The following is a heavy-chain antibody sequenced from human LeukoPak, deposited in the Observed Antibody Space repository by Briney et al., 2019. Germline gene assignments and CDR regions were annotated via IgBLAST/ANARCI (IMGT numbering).Heavy chain of an antibody. J-gene: IGHJ4*02. V-gene: IGHV5-10-1*01. D-gene: IGHD5-24*01. CDR1: AYSFTGYW. CDR3: ASLEMATDY. CDR2: IDPSDSYT. Sequence: GESLKISCKGSAYSFTGYWISWARQMPGKGLEWMGRIDPSDSYTNYSPSFQGRVTISADKSISTAYLQWASLKASDTAMYYCASLEMATDYWGQGTLVTVSS.